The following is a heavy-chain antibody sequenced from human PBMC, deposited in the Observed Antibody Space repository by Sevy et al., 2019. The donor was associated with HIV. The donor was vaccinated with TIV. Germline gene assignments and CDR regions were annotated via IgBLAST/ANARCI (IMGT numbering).Heavy chain of an antibody. J-gene: IGHJ6*02. Sequence: SETLSLTCAVYGGSFSGYYWSWIRQPPGKGLEWIGEINHSGSTNYNPSLKSRVTISVDTSKNQFSLKLSSVTAADTAVYYCARVDGSSNTMVRGKRYYGMDVWGQGTTVTVSS. CDR2: INHSGST. D-gene: IGHD3-10*01. CDR1: GGSFSGYY. V-gene: IGHV4-34*01. CDR3: ARVDGSSNTMVRGKRYYGMDV.